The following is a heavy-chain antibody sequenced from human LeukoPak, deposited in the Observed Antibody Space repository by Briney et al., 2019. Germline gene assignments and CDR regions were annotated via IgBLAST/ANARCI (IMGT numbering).Heavy chain of an antibody. D-gene: IGHD6-19*01. CDR2: ITGSGGYT. CDR1: GFTFSSYA. CDR3: AKVGVAGGYYWFDP. Sequence: AGGSLRLSCAASGFTFSSYAVSWGRQAPGKGLEWVSAITGSGGYTYNADSVKGRFTISRDNSKNTLYPQMNSLRAEDTAVYYCAKVGVAGGYYWFDPWGQGTLVTVSS. V-gene: IGHV3-23*01. J-gene: IGHJ5*02.